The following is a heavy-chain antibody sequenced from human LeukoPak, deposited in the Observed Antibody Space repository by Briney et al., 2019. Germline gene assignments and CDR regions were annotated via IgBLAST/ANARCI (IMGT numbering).Heavy chain of an antibody. Sequence: GGSLRLSCAASGFTFSLYWMNWVRRAPGKGLEWVANIKQDGSEKNYVDSVKGRFTVSRDNAKNSLYLQMNNLRVEDTAMYYCAGGTGFIIKDWGQGTLVTVSS. J-gene: IGHJ4*02. V-gene: IGHV3-7*03. CDR1: GFTFSLYW. CDR3: AGGTGFIIKD. D-gene: IGHD3-9*01. CDR2: IKQDGSEK.